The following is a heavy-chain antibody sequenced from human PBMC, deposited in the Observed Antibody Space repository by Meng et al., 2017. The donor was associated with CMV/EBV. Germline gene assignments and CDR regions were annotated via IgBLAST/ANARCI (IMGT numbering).Heavy chain of an antibody. V-gene: IGHV4-34*01. CDR2: INHTGNT. Sequence: PLLPWCADLLKTPDTLSLAVAVYVCSFSCYYWRRTRQPPGKWLGLIGEINHTGNTHSIPSLMSLVTISVDTSKNQFPLKLSSVTAAETTGYYCARRDYSTHYYFDYWGQGTLVTVSS. CDR3: ARRDYSTHYYFDY. D-gene: IGHD4-11*01. J-gene: IGHJ4*02. CDR1: VCSFSCYY.